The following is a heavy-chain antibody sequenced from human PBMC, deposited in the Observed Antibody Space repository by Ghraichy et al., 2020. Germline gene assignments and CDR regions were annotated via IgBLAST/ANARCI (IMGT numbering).Heavy chain of an antibody. CDR1: GFTFTSYA. CDR3: ARDDPGQLVYYGMDV. Sequence: GSLRLSCAASGFTFTSYAMHWVRQAPGKGLEWVAVISYDGSNKYYADSVKGRFTMSRDNSKNTLYLQMNSLRGEDTAVYYCARDDPGQLVYYGMDVWGQGTTVTVSS. J-gene: IGHJ6*02. CDR2: ISYDGSNK. D-gene: IGHD6-6*01. V-gene: IGHV3-30-3*01.